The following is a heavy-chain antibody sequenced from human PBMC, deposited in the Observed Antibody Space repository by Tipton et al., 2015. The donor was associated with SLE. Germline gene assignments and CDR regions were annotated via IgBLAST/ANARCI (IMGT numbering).Heavy chain of an antibody. CDR3: TRDPFDVTFGVVDSYDY. D-gene: IGHD3-3*01. CDR2: IRSALYDEST. V-gene: IGHV3-49*03. CDR1: GFTFGDYA. J-gene: IGHJ4*02. Sequence: SLRLSCTASGFTFGDYAMGWFRQAPGQGLEWVGFIRSALYDESTEYAESVKGRFTISRDDSKSTAYLEMNSLRTEDTAVYFCTRDPFDVTFGVVDSYDYWGQGPLVTVSS.